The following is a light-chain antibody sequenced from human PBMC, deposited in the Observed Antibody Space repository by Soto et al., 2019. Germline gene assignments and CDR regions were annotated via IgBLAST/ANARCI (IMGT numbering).Light chain of an antibody. CDR3: MQRMKLTRT. CDR2: TLS. V-gene: IGKV2-40*01. CDR1: HSLVDEDDGDTY. J-gene: IGKJ1*01. Sequence: IVMTQTPLSLPVTPGESASISCRASHSLVDEDDGDTYVDWYLQKPGQSPHLLLHTLSFRASGGTDRFSGSRSGTDFTMKIRSVDADDVGIYSCMQRMKLTRTFDQGTKVNIK.